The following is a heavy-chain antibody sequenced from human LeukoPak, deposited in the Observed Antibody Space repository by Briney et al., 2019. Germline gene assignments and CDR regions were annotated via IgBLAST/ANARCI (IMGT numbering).Heavy chain of an antibody. CDR1: GFTFSHYS. D-gene: IGHD2-21*01. V-gene: IGHV3-21*01. Sequence: GGSLRLSCVASGFTFSHYSMNWVRQAPGKGLEWVSSITTSGSYIYHADSVKGRFTISRDNAKNSLYLQMNSLRAEDTAVYYCLRGDVRDYWGHGALVTVSS. CDR2: ITTSGSYI. J-gene: IGHJ4*01. CDR3: LRGDVRDY.